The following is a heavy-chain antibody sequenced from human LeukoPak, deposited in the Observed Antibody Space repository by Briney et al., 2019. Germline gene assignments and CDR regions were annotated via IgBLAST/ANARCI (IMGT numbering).Heavy chain of an antibody. CDR3: ARTLYYYYGMGV. CDR1: GGSISSYY. V-gene: IGHV4-59*08. J-gene: IGHJ6*02. Sequence: SETLSLTCTVSGGSISSYYWSWVRQPPGKGLEWIGYIYYSGSTNYNPSLKSRVTISVDTSENQFSLKLSSVTAADTAVYYCARTLYYYYGMGVWGQGTTVTVSS. CDR2: IYYSGST.